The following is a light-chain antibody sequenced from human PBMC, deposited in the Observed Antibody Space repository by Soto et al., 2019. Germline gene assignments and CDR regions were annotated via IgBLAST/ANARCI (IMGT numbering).Light chain of an antibody. CDR3: QQYNSYS. Sequence: IQMTQSPSSLSASVGDRVTITCQATQDIRKYLNWYQQKPGKAPKLLIYDASSLESGVPSRFSGSGSGTEFTLTISSMQPDDFATYYCQQYNSYSFGQGTKVDIK. V-gene: IGKV1-5*01. CDR2: DAS. J-gene: IGKJ1*01. CDR1: QDIRKY.